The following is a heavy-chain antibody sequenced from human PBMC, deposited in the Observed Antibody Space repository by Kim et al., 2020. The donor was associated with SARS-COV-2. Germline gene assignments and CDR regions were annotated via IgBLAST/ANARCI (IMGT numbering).Heavy chain of an antibody. CDR2: IYYSGST. D-gene: IGHD3-22*01. CDR3: ARGRITMIVVGPGAFDI. Sequence: SETLSLTCTVSGGSISSGGYYWSWIRQHPGKGLEWIGYIYYSGSTYYNPSLKSRVTISVDTSKNQFSLKLSSVTAADTAVYYCARGRITMIVVGPGAFDIWGQGTMVTVSS. J-gene: IGHJ3*02. V-gene: IGHV4-31*03. CDR1: GGSISSGGYY.